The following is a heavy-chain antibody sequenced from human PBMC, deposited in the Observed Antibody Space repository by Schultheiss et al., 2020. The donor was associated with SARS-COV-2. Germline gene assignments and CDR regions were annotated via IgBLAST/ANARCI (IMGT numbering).Heavy chain of an antibody. CDR3: ARHFERFGIAAASNWFDP. CDR2: IYTSGST. V-gene: IGHV4-39*07. J-gene: IGHJ5*02. CDR1: GGSISSSSYY. D-gene: IGHD6-13*01. Sequence: SETLSLTCTVSGGSISSSSYYWGWIRQPPGKGLEWIGRIYTSGSTNYNPSLKSRVTMSVDTSKNQFSLKLSSVTAADTAVYYCARHFERFGIAAASNWFDPWGQGTLVTVSS.